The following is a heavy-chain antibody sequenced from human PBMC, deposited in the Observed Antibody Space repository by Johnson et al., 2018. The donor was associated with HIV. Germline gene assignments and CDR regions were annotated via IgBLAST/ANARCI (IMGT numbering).Heavy chain of an antibody. CDR2: IWYDGSNK. J-gene: IGHJ3*02. CDR3: ARGGYYYDSYDAFDI. CDR1: GFTFSSYT. D-gene: IGHD3-22*01. V-gene: IGHV3-30*04. Sequence: QVQLVESGGGVVQPGTSLRLSCAASGFTFSSYTMHWVRQAPSKGLEWVAVIWYDGSNKYYADSVKGRFTISRDNSKNTLYLQMNSLRAEDTAVYYCARGGYYYDSYDAFDIWGQGTMVTVSS.